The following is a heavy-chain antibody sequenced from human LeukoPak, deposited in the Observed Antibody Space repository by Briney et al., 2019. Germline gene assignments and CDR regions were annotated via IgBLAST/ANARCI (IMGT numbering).Heavy chain of an antibody. CDR1: GYTFTSYD. D-gene: IGHD1-26*01. Sequence: ASVKVSCTASGYTFTSYDINWVRQATGQRLEWMGWMNPNSGNTGYAQKFQDRATMTRNTSISTAYMELSSLRSEDTAVYYCARGGGSYYYYGMDVWGQGTTVTVSS. V-gene: IGHV1-8*01. J-gene: IGHJ6*02. CDR3: ARGGGSYYYYGMDV. CDR2: MNPNSGNT.